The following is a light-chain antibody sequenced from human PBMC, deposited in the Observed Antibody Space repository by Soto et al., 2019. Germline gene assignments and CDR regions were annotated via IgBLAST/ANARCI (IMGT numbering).Light chain of an antibody. J-gene: IGKJ4*01. CDR3: QKSYSTPLT. CDR2: DAS. Sequence: EIVLTQSPAALSLSPGERATLSCRASQSVSSYLAWYQQKPGQAPRILIYDASNRPTGVPERFSGSGSGTDLTLTISSLQPEDFATYYCQKSYSTPLTCGGGTKVDIK. V-gene: IGKV3-11*01. CDR1: QSVSSY.